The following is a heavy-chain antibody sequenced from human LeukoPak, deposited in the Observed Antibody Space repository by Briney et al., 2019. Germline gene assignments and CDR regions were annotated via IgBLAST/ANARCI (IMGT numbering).Heavy chain of an antibody. Sequence: PGGSLRLSCVVSGFTLSDHYMDWVRQAPGKGLEWVARSRIKADNYVTQYAASVKGRFTISRDESKNSLHLQMESLKTEDTAVYYCARGYLSLDLWGQGTMVTVSS. V-gene: IGHV3-72*01. D-gene: IGHD2/OR15-2a*01. CDR1: GFTLSDHY. CDR3: ARGYLSLDL. CDR2: SRIKADNYVT. J-gene: IGHJ3*01.